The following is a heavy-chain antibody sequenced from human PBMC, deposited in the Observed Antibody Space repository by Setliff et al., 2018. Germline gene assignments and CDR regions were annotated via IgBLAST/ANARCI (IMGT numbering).Heavy chain of an antibody. CDR2: IYASWCT. J-gene: IGHJ6*04. Sequence: KPSETLSLTCTVSGDSINSRTNYWSWIRQPAGKGPEWIGHIYASWCTNYNPSLKSRVTISLDTSKNQLSLKLSSVTAADTAVYYCARERTGHLYYYYYMELRGLRSEDTAMYYCTPSVATITAGDVEASDVWGKGTPVTVSS. D-gene: IGHD3-10*01. CDR3: ARERTGHLYYYYYMELRGLRSEDTAMYYCTPSVATITAGDVEASDV. V-gene: IGHV4-61*10. CDR1: GDSINSRTNY.